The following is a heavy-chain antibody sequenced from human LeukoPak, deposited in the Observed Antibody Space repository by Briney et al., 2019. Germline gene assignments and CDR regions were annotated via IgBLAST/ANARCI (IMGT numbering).Heavy chain of an antibody. CDR2: ISTSSNYR. J-gene: IGHJ4*02. Sequence: GGSLGLSCAASGFTFSSYNMNRVRQAPGKGLEWVSSISTSSNYRYYADSVKGRFTISRDNAKKSLYLQMNSLRAEDTAVYYCARELSYWGQGTLVTVSS. V-gene: IGHV3-21*01. CDR3: ARELSY. CDR1: GFTFSSYN.